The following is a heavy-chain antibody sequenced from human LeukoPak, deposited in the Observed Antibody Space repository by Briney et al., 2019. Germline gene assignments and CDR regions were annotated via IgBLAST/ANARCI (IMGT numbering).Heavy chain of an antibody. D-gene: IGHD4-11*01. CDR3: ARGAAVTIIDY. Sequence: AAPVKVSCKASGYSFTSYGISWVRRAPGQGLEWMGWISAYNGNTNSAQKFQGRVTMTTDTSTSTAYMELRSLRSDDTAVFYCARGAAVTIIDYWGQGTLVTVSS. CDR2: ISAYNGNT. V-gene: IGHV1-18*01. J-gene: IGHJ4*02. CDR1: GYSFTSYG.